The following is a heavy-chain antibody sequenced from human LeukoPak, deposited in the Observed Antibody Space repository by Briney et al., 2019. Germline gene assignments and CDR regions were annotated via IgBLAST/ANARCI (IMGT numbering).Heavy chain of an antibody. Sequence: PGGSLRLSCAASGFTFSSYSMNWVRQAPGKGLEWVSYISSSSTIYYADSVKGRFTISRDNAKNSLYLQMNSLRAEDTAVYYCARAGTVEGFQHWGQGTLVTVSS. J-gene: IGHJ1*01. CDR2: ISSSSTI. CDR3: ARAGTVEGFQH. CDR1: GFTFSSYS. D-gene: IGHD4-23*01. V-gene: IGHV3-48*01.